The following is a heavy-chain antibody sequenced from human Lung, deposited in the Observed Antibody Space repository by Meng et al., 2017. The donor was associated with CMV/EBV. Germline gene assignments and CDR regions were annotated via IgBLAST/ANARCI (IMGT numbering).Heavy chain of an antibody. CDR1: GFTVSSNY. V-gene: IGHV3-66*02. Sequence: SCAASGFTVSSNYMSWVRQAPGKGLEWVSVIYSGGSTYYADSVKGRFTISRDSSKNTLYLQMNSLRAEDTAVYYCARETKYYSFWSGYEDYYYYGMDVWGQGTXVTRSS. CDR2: IYSGGST. D-gene: IGHD3-3*01. CDR3: ARETKYYSFWSGYEDYYYYGMDV. J-gene: IGHJ6*02.